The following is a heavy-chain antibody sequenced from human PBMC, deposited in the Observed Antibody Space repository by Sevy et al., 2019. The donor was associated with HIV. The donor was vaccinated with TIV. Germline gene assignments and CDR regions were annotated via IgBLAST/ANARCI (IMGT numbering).Heavy chain of an antibody. D-gene: IGHD6-19*01. CDR2: ISYDGSNK. CDR1: GFTFSSYA. Sequence: GGSLRLSCAASGFTFSSYAMHWVRQAPGKGLEWVAVISYDGSNKYYADSVKGRFTISRDNSKNTLYLQMNSLRAEDTAVYYCAGECIAVAGTFYYYYGMDVWGQGTTVTVSS. V-gene: IGHV3-30*04. CDR3: AGECIAVAGTFYYYYGMDV. J-gene: IGHJ6*02.